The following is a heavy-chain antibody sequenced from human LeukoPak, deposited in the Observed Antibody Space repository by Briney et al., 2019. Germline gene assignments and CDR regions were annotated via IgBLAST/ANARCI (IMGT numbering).Heavy chain of an antibody. D-gene: IGHD1-7*01. CDR1: GGSISSGGYS. J-gene: IGHJ4*02. CDR2: IYYSGST. Sequence: PSETLSLTCAVSGGSISSGGYSWSWIRQPPGKGLEWVASIYYSGSTYYNPSLKSRLTISVDTSKNQFSLKLSSVSAADTAVYYCARRNYYFDYWGQGTLVTVSS. V-gene: IGHV4-30-2*03. CDR3: ARRNYYFDY.